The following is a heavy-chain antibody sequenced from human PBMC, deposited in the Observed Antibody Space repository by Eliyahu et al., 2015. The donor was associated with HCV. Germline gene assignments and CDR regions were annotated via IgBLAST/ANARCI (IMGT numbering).Heavy chain of an antibody. CDR3: ASGGGGIAVTGTGGWFDP. V-gene: IGHV4-59*01. Sequence: QVQLQESGPGLVKPSETLSLTCTVSGGSXTTXYWRWXRQPPGKGLEXIGECHYSGGTNYNPSLKXRVTISVDTSKNQXSLNXTSVTAADTAMYYCASGGGGIAVTGTGGWFDPWGQGTLVTVSS. CDR1: GGSXTTXY. J-gene: IGHJ5*02. D-gene: IGHD6-19*01. CDR2: CHYSGGT.